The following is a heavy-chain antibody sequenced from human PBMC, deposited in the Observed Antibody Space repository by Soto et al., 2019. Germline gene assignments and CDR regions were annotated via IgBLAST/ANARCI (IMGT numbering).Heavy chain of an antibody. CDR2: IYPGDSDT. J-gene: IGHJ5*02. D-gene: IGHD2-8*01. CDR1: GYGFTSYW. V-gene: IGHV5-51*01. CDR3: ARGYCTTNICDPWFDP. Sequence: GESLKISCTGVGYGFTSYWIGWVRQMPGKGLEWMGIIYPGDSDTRYSPSFQGQVTISADKSITTAYLQWSSLKASDTAMYYCARGYCTTNICDPWFDPWGQGTLVTVSS.